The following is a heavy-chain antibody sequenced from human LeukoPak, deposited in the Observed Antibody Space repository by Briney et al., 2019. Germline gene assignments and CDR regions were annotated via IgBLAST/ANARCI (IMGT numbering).Heavy chain of an antibody. Sequence: GGSLRLSCAASGFTFSSYEMNWVRQAPGKGLEWVSYIRSSGSTIYYADSVKGRFTISRDNAKNSLYLQMNSLRAEDTAVYYCAREGNFDYWGQGTLVTVSS. D-gene: IGHD2/OR15-2a*01. J-gene: IGHJ4*02. CDR3: AREGNFDY. CDR2: IRSSGSTI. V-gene: IGHV3-48*03. CDR1: GFTFSSYE.